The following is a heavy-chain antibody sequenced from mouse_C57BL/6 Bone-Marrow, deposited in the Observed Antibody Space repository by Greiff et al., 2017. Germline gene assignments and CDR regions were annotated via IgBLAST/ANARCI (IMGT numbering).Heavy chain of an antibody. CDR1: GYTFTSYW. Sequence: QVQLQQSGAELAKPGASVKLSCKASGYTFTSYWMHWVKQRPGQGLEWIGYINPSSGYTTYNQKFKDKATLTADKSSSTAYMQLISLTYEDSAVXYCARGDDGYYEGYWYFDVWGTGTTVTVSS. J-gene: IGHJ1*03. CDR2: INPSSGYT. CDR3: ARGDDGYYEGYWYFDV. D-gene: IGHD2-3*01. V-gene: IGHV1-7*01.